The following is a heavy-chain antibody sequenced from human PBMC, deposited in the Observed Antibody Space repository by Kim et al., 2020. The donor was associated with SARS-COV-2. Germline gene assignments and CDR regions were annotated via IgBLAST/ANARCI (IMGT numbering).Heavy chain of an antibody. CDR1: GFTFANFW. CDR3: ARHYNTSNYYYLDV. CDR2: IKQDGSQK. Sequence: GGSLRLSCTASGFTFANFWMTWVRQAPGKGLEWVSTIKQDGSQKYYADSVKGRFTITRDNSKNSLFLQMNSLRAEDTAVYYCARHYNTSNYYYLDVWGQGTAVTVSS. D-gene: IGHD3-10*01. J-gene: IGHJ6*02. V-gene: IGHV3-7*03.